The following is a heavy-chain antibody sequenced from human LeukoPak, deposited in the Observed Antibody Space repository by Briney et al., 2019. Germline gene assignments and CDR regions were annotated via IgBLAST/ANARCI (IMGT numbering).Heavy chain of an antibody. J-gene: IGHJ4*02. D-gene: IGHD3-22*01. V-gene: IGHV3-23*01. Sequence: GGSLRLSCAASGFTFTSYSMNWVRQAPGKGLEWVSTISGGGGSTYYADSVKGRFTISRDNSKNTLYLQVNSLRAEDTAVYYCAKAAYYDRSGYYENWGQGTLVAVSS. CDR2: ISGGGGST. CDR1: GFTFTSYS. CDR3: AKAAYYDRSGYYEN.